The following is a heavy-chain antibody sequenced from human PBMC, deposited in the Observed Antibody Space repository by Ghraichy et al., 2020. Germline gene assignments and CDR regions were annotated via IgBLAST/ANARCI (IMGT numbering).Heavy chain of an antibody. CDR2: IIPIFGTA. V-gene: IGHV1-69*13. CDR3: ARGPRTGTSYYYYYYMDV. J-gene: IGHJ6*03. Sequence: SVKVSCKASGGIFSSYAISWVRQAPGQGLEWMGGIIPIFGTANYAQKFQGRVTITADESTSTAYMELNSLRSEDTAVYYCARGPRTGTSYYYYYYMDVWGKGTTVTVSS. D-gene: IGHD1-1*01. CDR1: GGIFSSYA.